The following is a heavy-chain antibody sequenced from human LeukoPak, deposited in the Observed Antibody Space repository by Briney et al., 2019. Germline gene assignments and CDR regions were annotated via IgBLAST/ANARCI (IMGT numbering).Heavy chain of an antibody. J-gene: IGHJ4*02. D-gene: IGHD2-15*01. CDR1: GFTFSSYA. CDR2: ISSNGGST. Sequence: GGSLRLSCAASGFTFSSYAMHWVRQAPGKGLEYVSAISSNGGSTYYANSVKGRFTISRDNSKNTLYLQMGSLRAEDMAVYYCARGPGYCSGGSCYFGGFDYWGRGTLVTVSS. V-gene: IGHV3-64*01. CDR3: ARGPGYCSGGSCYFGGFDY.